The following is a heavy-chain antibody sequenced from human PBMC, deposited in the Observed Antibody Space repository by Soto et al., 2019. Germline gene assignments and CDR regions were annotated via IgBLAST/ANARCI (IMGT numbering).Heavy chain of an antibody. D-gene: IGHD2-15*01. CDR1: GDSISSYY. CDR2: IYYSGST. V-gene: IGHV4-59*08. J-gene: IGHJ4*02. CDR3: ARRYGGTFDY. Sequence: SETLSLTCTVSGDSISSYYWSWIRQPPGKGLEWIGYIYYSGSTNYNPSLKSRVTISVDTSKNQFSLKLSSVTAADTAVYYCARRYGGTFDYWGQGTLVTVSS.